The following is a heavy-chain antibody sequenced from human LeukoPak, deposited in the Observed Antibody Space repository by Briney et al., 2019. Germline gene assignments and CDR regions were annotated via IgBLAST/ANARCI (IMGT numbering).Heavy chain of an antibody. CDR2: INHSGST. J-gene: IGHJ3*02. Sequence: PSETLSLTCAVYGGSFSGYYWSWIRQPPGKGLGWIGEINHSGSTNYNPSLKSRVTISVDTSKNQFSLKLSSVAAADTAVYYCASSSSRGTIWGQGTMVTVSS. CDR3: ASSSSRGTI. V-gene: IGHV4-34*01. CDR1: GGSFSGYY. D-gene: IGHD6-13*01.